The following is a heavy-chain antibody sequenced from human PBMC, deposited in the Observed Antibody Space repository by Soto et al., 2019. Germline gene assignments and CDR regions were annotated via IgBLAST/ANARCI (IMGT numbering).Heavy chain of an antibody. J-gene: IGHJ3*02. D-gene: IGHD2-15*01. V-gene: IGHV4-39*01. CDR3: ASVARDIVVVVAATEDAFDI. CDR2: IYYSGST. Sequence: QLQLQESGPGLVKPSETLSLTCTVSGGSISSSSYYWGWIRQPPGKGLEWIGSIYYSGSTYYNPSLKSRVTIDVDTSKNQFSLKLSSVTAADTAVYYCASVARDIVVVVAATEDAFDIWGQGTMVTVSS. CDR1: GGSISSSSYY.